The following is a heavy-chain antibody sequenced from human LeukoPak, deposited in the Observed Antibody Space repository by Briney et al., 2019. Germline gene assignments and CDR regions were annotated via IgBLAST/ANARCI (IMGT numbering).Heavy chain of an antibody. Sequence: SETLSLTCTVSGGSISSSSYYWGWIRQPPGKGLEWIGSIYYSGSTYYNPSIKSRVTISVDTSKNQFSLKLSSVTAADTAVYYCARREVGATYYYYYYYMDVWGKGTTVTVSS. CDR1: GGSISSSSYY. V-gene: IGHV4-39*01. CDR3: ARREVGATYYYYYYYMDV. D-gene: IGHD1-26*01. J-gene: IGHJ6*03. CDR2: IYYSGST.